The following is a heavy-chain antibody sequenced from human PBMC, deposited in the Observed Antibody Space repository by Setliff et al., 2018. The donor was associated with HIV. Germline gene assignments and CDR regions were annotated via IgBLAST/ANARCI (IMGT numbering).Heavy chain of an antibody. CDR3: ARDPYNTGRNDY. CDR2: VFYGGGTTH. J-gene: IGHJ4*02. V-gene: IGHV4-59*02. Sequence: ASETLSLTCSVSGVSVIGYYWTWMRQPPGKGLEWIANVFYGGGTTHNYNPSLKSRATISIDASKNLLSLSLSSVAAADTAVYYCARDPYNTGRNDYWGQGALVTVSS. CDR1: GVSVIGYY. D-gene: IGHD1-20*01.